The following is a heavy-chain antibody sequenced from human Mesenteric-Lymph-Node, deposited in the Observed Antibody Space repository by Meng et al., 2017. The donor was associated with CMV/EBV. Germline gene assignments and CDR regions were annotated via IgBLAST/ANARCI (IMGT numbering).Heavy chain of an antibody. CDR2: IIPILGIA. D-gene: IGHD6-13*01. V-gene: IGHV1-69*02. Sequence: QVQLVQSGDEVKKPGSSVKVSVKASGGTFSSYTISWVRQAPGQGLEWMGRIIPILGIANYAQKFQGRVTITADKSTSTAYMELSSLRSEDTAVYYCAGGIAAAGSRWFDPWGQGTLVTVSS. CDR1: GGTFSSYT. J-gene: IGHJ5*02. CDR3: AGGIAAAGSRWFDP.